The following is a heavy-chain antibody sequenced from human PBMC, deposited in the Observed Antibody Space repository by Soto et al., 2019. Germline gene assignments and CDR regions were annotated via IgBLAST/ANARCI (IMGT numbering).Heavy chain of an antibody. D-gene: IGHD3-16*02. CDR3: AKGGSSFYPRFFDN. V-gene: IGHV3-23*01. CDR1: GFPFSNFA. J-gene: IGHJ4*02. CDR2: IGDRGDTP. Sequence: GALRLSCPASGFPFSNFAMTWVRQAPGRGLEWVAGIGDRGDTPYYADSGRGRFTISRDNSKNILFLPMNRLRAEDTATYYCAKGGSSFYPRFFDNWGRGVLVTVSS.